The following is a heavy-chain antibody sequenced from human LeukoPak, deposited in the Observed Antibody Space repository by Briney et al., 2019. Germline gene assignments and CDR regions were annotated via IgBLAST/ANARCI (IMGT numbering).Heavy chain of an antibody. Sequence: ASVKVSCKASGYTFTSYYMHWVRQAPGQGLEWMGIINPSGGSTSYAQKFQGRVTMTRDTSTSTVYMELSSLRSEDTAVYYCSSSDAIAAAGRYFDYWGQGNLVTVSS. D-gene: IGHD6-13*01. CDR2: INPSGGST. CDR3: SSSDAIAAAGRYFDY. J-gene: IGHJ4*02. CDR1: GYTFTSYY. V-gene: IGHV1-46*01.